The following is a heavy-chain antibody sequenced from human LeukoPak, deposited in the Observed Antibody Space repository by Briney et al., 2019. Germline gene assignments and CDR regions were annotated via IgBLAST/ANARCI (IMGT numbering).Heavy chain of an antibody. CDR2: ISYSGST. Sequence: SETLSLTCKVSGDSMTSSSYEWAWIRQTPGKGLEWIGTISYSGSTAYNPSLKSRVTISVDTSKDQFSLNLSPVTAADTAVYYCARDVKIGATWNYILGNFDYWGQGTLVSVSS. V-gene: IGHV4-39*07. J-gene: IGHJ4*02. D-gene: IGHD1-7*01. CDR1: GDSMTSSSYE. CDR3: ARDVKIGATWNYILGNFDY.